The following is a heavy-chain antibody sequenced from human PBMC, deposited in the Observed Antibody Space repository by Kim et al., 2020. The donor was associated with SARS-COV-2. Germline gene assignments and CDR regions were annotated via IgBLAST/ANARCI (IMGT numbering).Heavy chain of an antibody. Sequence: GGSLRLSCAASGFTFSDYWMTWVRQAPGKGLEWVANIKQDGSEKYYVDSVKGRFTISRDNAKNSLYLQMNSLRAEDTAVYYCAIKARHCDGRGDCSPAE. CDR3: AIKARHCDGRGDCSPAE. CDR2: IKQDGSEK. CDR1: GFTFSDYW. D-gene: IGHD2-21*01. J-gene: IGHJ1*01. V-gene: IGHV3-7*03.